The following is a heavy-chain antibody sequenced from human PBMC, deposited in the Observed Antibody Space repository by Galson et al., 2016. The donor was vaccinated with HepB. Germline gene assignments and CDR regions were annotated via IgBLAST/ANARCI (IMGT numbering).Heavy chain of an antibody. CDR3: TRAIQGPSLRRGFDY. Sequence: CAISGDSVSSNSAAWNWIRQSPSRGLEWLGRTYYRSKWYNDYAVSVKSRITIKPDTSKNQFSLQLNSMTPEDTAVYYCTRAIQGPSLRRGFDYWGQGTLATVSS. J-gene: IGHJ4*02. V-gene: IGHV6-1*01. CDR1: GDSVSSNSAA. CDR2: TYYRSKWYN. D-gene: IGHD4-17*01.